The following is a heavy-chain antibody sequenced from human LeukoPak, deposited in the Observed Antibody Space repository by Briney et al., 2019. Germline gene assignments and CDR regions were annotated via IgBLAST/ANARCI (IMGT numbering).Heavy chain of an antibody. CDR1: GGSFSNYI. Sequence: PSETLSLTCGVSGGSFSNYIWSWVRQPPGKGLEWIGGILQGGVTNYNSSLKSRVTMPMDTSKNQFHLDLTSVTAADAGQYFCARGGRGTYMRHWGQGILVTVSS. CDR2: ILQGGVT. J-gene: IGHJ4*02. D-gene: IGHD1-26*01. CDR3: ARGGRGTYMRH. V-gene: IGHV4-34*01.